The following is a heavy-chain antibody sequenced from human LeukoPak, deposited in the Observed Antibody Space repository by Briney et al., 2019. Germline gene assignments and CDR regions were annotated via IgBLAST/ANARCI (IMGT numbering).Heavy chain of an antibody. J-gene: IGHJ1*01. V-gene: IGHV3-23*01. CDR3: AASWSGNYMGGYFRH. Sequence: GGSLRLSCAASGFTFSSYDMSWVRQAPGKGLEWISAICDSGGTTYYADSVKGRSTISRDNSKSTLYLQMNSLRAEDTAVYDCAASWSGNYMGGYFRHWGQGTLVTVS. CDR2: ICDSGGTT. CDR1: GFTFSSYD. D-gene: IGHD3-3*01.